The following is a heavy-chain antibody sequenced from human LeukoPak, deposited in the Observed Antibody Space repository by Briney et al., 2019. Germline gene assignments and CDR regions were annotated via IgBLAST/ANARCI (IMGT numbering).Heavy chain of an antibody. D-gene: IGHD6-13*01. V-gene: IGHV3-23*01. CDR2: ISGSGGST. Sequence: GGSLRLSCAASGFTFNNYAMSWVRQAPGKGLEWVSAISGSGGSTYYADSVKGRFTISRDNSKNTLCLQMNSLRAEDTAVYYCAKTSGYSCTSGVDYWGQGTLVTVSS. J-gene: IGHJ4*02. CDR1: GFTFNNYA. CDR3: AKTSGYSCTSGVDY.